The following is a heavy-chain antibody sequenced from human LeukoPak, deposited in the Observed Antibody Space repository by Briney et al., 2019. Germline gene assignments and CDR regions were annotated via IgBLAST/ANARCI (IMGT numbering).Heavy chain of an antibody. D-gene: IGHD5-24*01. Sequence: PGGSLRLSCAASGFTFSSYSMNWVRQAPGKGLEWVSSISSSSSYIYYADSVKGRFTISRDNAKNSLYLQMNSLRAEDTAVYYCARARDGYPIGYFDYWGQGTLVTVSS. CDR3: ARARDGYPIGYFDY. CDR1: GFTFSSYS. CDR2: ISSSSSYI. V-gene: IGHV3-21*01. J-gene: IGHJ4*02.